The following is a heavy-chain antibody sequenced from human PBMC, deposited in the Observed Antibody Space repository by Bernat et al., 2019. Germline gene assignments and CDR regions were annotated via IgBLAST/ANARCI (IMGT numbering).Heavy chain of an antibody. CDR3: AGGSGSYSNWYFDL. V-gene: IGHV3-53*01. CDR1: GFTVSSNY. D-gene: IGHD3-10*01. CDR2: IYSGGST. J-gene: IGHJ2*01. Sequence: EVQLVESGGGLIQPGGSLRLSCAASGFTVSSNYMSWVRQAPGKGLEWVSVIYSGGSTYYADSVKGLFTISGNNSKNTLYLQMNSRRAGDTAVYYCAGGSGSYSNWYFDLWGRGTLVTVSS.